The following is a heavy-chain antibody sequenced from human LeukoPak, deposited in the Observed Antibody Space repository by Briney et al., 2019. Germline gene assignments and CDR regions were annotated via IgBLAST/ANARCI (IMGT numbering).Heavy chain of an antibody. CDR3: ARHFYCSSTSCSYFYYFYMDV. V-gene: IGHV4-39*01. J-gene: IGHJ6*03. Sequence: PSETLSLTCTVSGGSISSSSYYWGWIRQPPGKGLEWIGSIYYSGTTYYNPSLKSRVTISVDTSKNQFSLKLSSVTAADTAVYYCARHFYCSSTSCSYFYYFYMDVWGKGATVTVSS. CDR1: GGSISSSSYY. D-gene: IGHD2-2*01. CDR2: IYYSGTT.